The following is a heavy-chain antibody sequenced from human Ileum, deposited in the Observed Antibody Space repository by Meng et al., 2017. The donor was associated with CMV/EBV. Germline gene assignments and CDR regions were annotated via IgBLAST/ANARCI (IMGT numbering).Heavy chain of an antibody. J-gene: IGHJ4*02. CDR1: GASITSFS. CDR3: ARGPGGFGDFNFDY. V-gene: IGHV4-4*07. Sequence: QLQDAGPGLVTSSERRSLTCTVSGASITSFSWSWIRQPAGKALEWIGRIYHGGSTNYNPSLKSRVTLSVDTSKNQFSMRLTSVTAADTAVYYCARGPGGFGDFNFDYWGQGTLVTVSS. CDR2: IYHGGST. D-gene: IGHD3-16*01.